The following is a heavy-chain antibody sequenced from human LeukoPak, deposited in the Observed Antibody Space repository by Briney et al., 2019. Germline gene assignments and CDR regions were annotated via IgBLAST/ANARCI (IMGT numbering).Heavy chain of an antibody. CDR3: VRDFRSADY. CDR1: GFTFSTYC. V-gene: IGHV3-74*01. Sequence: GGSLRLSCTASGFTFSTYCMHWVRQAPGKGPMWVSRICPDGTVTNYADSVKARFIISRDNARNTVYLQMNSLRVEDTAVYYCVRDFRSADYWGQGTLVTVSS. CDR2: ICPDGTVT. J-gene: IGHJ4*02.